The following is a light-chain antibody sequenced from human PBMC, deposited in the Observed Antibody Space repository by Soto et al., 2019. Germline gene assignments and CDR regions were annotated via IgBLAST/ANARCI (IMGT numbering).Light chain of an antibody. J-gene: IGKJ5*01. CDR1: QTVSTN. V-gene: IGKV3-15*01. CDR3: QQYNNWPI. CDR2: GAS. Sequence: DIVITQSPATLSVSTGESSTLSCRASQTVSTNLAWYQQTPGQAPRLLIFGASTRATGIPARFSGSGFGTEFTLTISSLQSEDIAVYYCQQYNNWPIFGQGTRLEIK.